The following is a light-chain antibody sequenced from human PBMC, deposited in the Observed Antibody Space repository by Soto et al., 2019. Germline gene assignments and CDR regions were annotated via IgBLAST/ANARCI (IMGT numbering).Light chain of an antibody. J-gene: IGKJ1*01. V-gene: IGKV1-27*01. CDR3: QMYVIPRVT. CDR1: QDIGTS. CDR2: AAS. Sequence: DIQMTQSPSSLSASVGARLTINCPASQDIGTSLAWYQQRPGKVPKPLIYAASTLHSGVPSRFSGSGSGTHFTLTTSNLQHEDVATYYCQMYVIPRVTFGHETNVQI.